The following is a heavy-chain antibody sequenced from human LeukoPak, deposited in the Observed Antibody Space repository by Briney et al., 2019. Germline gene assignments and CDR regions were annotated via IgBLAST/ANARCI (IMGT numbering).Heavy chain of an antibody. V-gene: IGHV3-7*04. CDR2: IKQDGSEI. CDR1: GFTFISYW. CDR3: ARGSSGSYLGAFDI. Sequence: GGSLRLSCAASGFTFISYWMTWVRQAPGKGLEWVANIKQDGSEIYYVDSVKGQFTISRDNAKNSLYLQMNSLRAEDTAVYYCARGSSGSYLGAFDIWGQGTMVNVSS. J-gene: IGHJ3*02. D-gene: IGHD3-22*01.